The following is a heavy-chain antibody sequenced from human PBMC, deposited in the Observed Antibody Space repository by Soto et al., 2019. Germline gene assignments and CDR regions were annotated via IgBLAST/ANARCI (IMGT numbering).Heavy chain of an antibody. CDR3: AREGASIVGGYYYYYGMDV. CDR2: IIPICGTS. J-gene: IGHJ6*02. V-gene: IGHV1-69*13. CDR1: GGTFSSYA. D-gene: IGHD1-26*01. Sequence: GASVKVSCTASGGTFSSYAISWVRQAPGQGLEWMGGIIPICGTSNYAQKFQGIVTITADESTSTAYMELSSLRSEDTGVYYCAREGASIVGGYYYYYGMDVWGQGTTVTVSS.